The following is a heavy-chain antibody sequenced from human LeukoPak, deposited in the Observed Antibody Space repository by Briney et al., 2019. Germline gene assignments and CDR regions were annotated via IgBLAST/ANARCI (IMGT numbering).Heavy chain of an antibody. D-gene: IGHD6-13*01. CDR3: ARAPAGKSFDY. J-gene: IGHJ4*02. CDR2: ISYDGSNK. CDR1: GFTFSSYA. Sequence: GGSLRLSCAASGFTFSSYAMHWVRQAPGKGLEWVAVISYDGSNKYYADSVKGRFTISRDNSKNTLYLQMNSLRAEDTAVYYCARAPAGKSFDYWGQGTLVTVSS. V-gene: IGHV3-30-3*01.